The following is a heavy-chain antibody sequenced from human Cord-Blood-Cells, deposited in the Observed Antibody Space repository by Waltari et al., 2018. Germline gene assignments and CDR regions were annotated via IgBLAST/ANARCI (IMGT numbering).Heavy chain of an antibody. CDR2: MNPNSGNT. CDR1: GFYLHSYD. J-gene: IGHJ3*02. D-gene: IGHD3-3*01. CDR3: ARGSITIFGVVNAFDI. V-gene: IGHV1-8*03. Sequence: QVQLVQSGAEVKKPGASVKVSCQASGFYLHSYDIKWVRQATGQGLEWMGWMNPNSGNTGYAQKFQGRVTITRNTSISTAYMELSSLRSEDTAVYYCARGSITIFGVVNAFDIWGQGTMVTVSS.